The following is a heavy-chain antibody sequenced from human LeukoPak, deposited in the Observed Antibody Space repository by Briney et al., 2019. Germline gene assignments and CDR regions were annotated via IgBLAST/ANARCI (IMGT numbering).Heavy chain of an antibody. Sequence: GGSLRLSCAASGFTFSSYSMNWVRQAPGKGLEWVSSIIISSSYIYYADSVKGRFTISRDNAKNSLYLQMNSLRAEDTAVYYCASLDLGYCSGGSCYGRDYWGQGTLVTVSS. V-gene: IGHV3-21*01. CDR3: ASLDLGYCSGGSCYGRDY. D-gene: IGHD2-15*01. J-gene: IGHJ4*02. CDR2: IIISSSYI. CDR1: GFTFSSYS.